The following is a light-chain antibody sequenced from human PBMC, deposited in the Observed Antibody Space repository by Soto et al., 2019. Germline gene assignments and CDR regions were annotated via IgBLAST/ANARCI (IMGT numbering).Light chain of an antibody. CDR3: SSYTSSSTLLFV. V-gene: IGLV2-14*01. CDR1: SSDVGGYNY. J-gene: IGLJ1*01. Sequence: QSALTQPASVSGSPGQSITISCTGTSSDVGGYNYVSWYQQHPGKAPKLMIYEVSNRPSGVSNRFFGSKSGNTASLTISGLQAEDEADYYCSSYTSSSTLLFVFGTGTKVTVL. CDR2: EVS.